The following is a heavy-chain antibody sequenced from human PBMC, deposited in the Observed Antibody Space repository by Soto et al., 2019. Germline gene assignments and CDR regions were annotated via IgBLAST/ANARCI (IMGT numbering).Heavy chain of an antibody. J-gene: IGHJ4*02. CDR3: AKDFGSYYDPNGYGVDYFDY. CDR2: ISWDGGST. Sequence: GGSLRLSCAASGFTFDDYTMHWVRQAPGKGLEWVSLISWDGGSTYYADSVKGRFTISRDNSKNSLYLQMNSLRTEDTALYYCAKDFGSYYDPNGYGVDYFDYWGQGTLVTVSS. CDR1: GFTFDDYT. D-gene: IGHD1-26*01. V-gene: IGHV3-43*01.